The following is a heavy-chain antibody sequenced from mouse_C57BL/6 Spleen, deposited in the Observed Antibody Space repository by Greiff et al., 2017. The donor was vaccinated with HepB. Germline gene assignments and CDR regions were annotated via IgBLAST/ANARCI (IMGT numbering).Heavy chain of an antibody. CDR2: IDPSDSYT. Sequence: QQSCKASGYTFTSYWMQWVKQRPGQGLEWIGEIDPSDSYTNYNQKFKGKATLTVDTSSSTAYMQLSSLTSEDSAVYYCARSSSSYGAYWGQGTLVTVSA. J-gene: IGHJ3*01. CDR1: GYTFTSYW. CDR3: ARSSSSYGAY. V-gene: IGHV1-50*01. D-gene: IGHD1-1*01.